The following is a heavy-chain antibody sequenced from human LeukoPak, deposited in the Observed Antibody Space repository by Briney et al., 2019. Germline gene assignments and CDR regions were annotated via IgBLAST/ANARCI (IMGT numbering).Heavy chain of an antibody. CDR1: GYTFTSYD. D-gene: IGHD2-2*01. V-gene: IGHV1-8*01. CDR2: MNPNSGNT. Sequence: ASVKVSCKASGYTFTSYDINWVRQATGQGLEWMGWMNPNSGNTGYAQKFQGRVTMTRNTSISTAYMELSSLRSEDTAVYYCARFRDIVVVPAASYYGMDVWGQGTTVTVSS. CDR3: ARFRDIVVVPAASYYGMDV. J-gene: IGHJ6*02.